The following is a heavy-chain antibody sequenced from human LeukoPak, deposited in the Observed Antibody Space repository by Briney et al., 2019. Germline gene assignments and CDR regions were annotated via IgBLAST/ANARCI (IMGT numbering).Heavy chain of an antibody. CDR3: ARVAQGATTENYFYYYMDV. CDR2: ITSRSSHI. CDR1: GFAFNNYT. V-gene: IGHV3-21*01. D-gene: IGHD4-11*01. Sequence: GGSLRLSCEASGFAFNNYTITWVRQAPGKGLESVSSITSRSSHIYIADSVKGRFTISRDNAKNSLFLQMSSLRVEDTAVYYCARVAQGATTENYFYYYMDVWGKGTTVTVSS. J-gene: IGHJ6*03.